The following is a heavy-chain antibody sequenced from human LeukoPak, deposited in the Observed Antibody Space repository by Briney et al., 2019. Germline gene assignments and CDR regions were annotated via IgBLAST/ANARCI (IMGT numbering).Heavy chain of an antibody. CDR2: ISHSGAT. CDR1: GDPITSANW. D-gene: IGHD4-11*01. J-gene: IGHJ4*02. Sequence: SETLSLTCAVSGDPITSANWWSWVRQSPGKGLEWIGEISHSGATNHNPSLKSRVTMSLDKSKNQLSLRVNSVTAADAAVYYCVRGDDYIFDYWGQGTLVTVSS. CDR3: VRGDDYIFDY. V-gene: IGHV4-4*02.